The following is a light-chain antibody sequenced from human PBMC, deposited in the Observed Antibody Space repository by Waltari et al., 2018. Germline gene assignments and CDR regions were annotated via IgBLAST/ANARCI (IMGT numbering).Light chain of an antibody. CDR1: SSDIGDYDF. CDR2: EVS. Sequence: QSTLTQPPSASGSPGQSATISCTATSSDIGDYDFVSWYQQHPSQAPKLIIFEVSKRPFGVPDRFSGSKSGTTASLTVSGLQAEDEADYYCSSQAAGNKVVVGGGTKLTVL. CDR3: SSQAAGNKVV. J-gene: IGLJ2*01. V-gene: IGLV2-8*01.